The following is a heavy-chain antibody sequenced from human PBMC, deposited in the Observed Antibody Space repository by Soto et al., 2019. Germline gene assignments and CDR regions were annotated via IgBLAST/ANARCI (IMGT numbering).Heavy chain of an antibody. CDR2: IWYGGTT. CDR1: GASVTSGNYY. Sequence: PSETLSLTCSVSGASVTSGNYYWSWVRQPPGKRLEWIGNIWYGGTTNYNPSLNSRVNIGRDTSKNQFSLKLTSVTAADTAIYYCARYFYSSSGGKWFDPWGQGTPVTVSS. J-gene: IGHJ5*02. CDR3: ARYFYSSSGGKWFDP. D-gene: IGHD2-15*01. V-gene: IGHV4-61*01.